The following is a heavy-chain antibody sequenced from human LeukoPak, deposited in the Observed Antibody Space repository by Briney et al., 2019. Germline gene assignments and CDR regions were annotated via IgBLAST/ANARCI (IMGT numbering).Heavy chain of an antibody. Sequence: ASVKVSSKASGYTFTSYGISWVRQAPGQRLEWMGWISAYNGNTNYAQKLQGRVTMTTDTSTSTAYMELRSLRSDDTAVYYCAKSAYDFWSGYYPPDYWGQGTLVTVSS. CDR1: GYTFTSYG. J-gene: IGHJ4*02. CDR3: AKSAYDFWSGYYPPDY. CDR2: ISAYNGNT. V-gene: IGHV1-18*01. D-gene: IGHD3-3*01.